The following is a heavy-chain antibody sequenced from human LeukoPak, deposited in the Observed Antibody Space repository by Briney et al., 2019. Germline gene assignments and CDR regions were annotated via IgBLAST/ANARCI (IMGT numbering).Heavy chain of an antibody. CDR3: ARSHVPRAWFDP. J-gene: IGHJ5*02. Sequence: ASVKVSCKASGYTFTGYYMHWVRQAPGQGLEWMGWINPNSGGSNYAQKFQGRVTMTRDTSISTAYMELSRLRSDDTAVYYCARSHVPRAWFDPWGQGTLVTVSS. CDR2: INPNSGGS. CDR1: GYTFTGYY. D-gene: IGHD2-2*01. V-gene: IGHV1-2*02.